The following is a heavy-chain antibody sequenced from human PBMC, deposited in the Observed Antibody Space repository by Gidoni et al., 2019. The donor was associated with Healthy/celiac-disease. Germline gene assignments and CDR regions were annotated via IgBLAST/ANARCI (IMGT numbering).Heavy chain of an antibody. CDR1: GDTFTGYS. D-gene: IGHD6-19*01. Sequence: QVQLVQSGSEVKKPGASVKVSCKASGDTFTGYSMHWVRQAPGQGLEWMGWINPNRGGTNYAQKFQGRVTMTRDTSISTAYMELSRLRSDDTAVYYCARDPAAVAGHWGQGTLVTVSS. V-gene: IGHV1-2*02. CDR2: INPNRGGT. CDR3: ARDPAAVAGH. J-gene: IGHJ4*02.